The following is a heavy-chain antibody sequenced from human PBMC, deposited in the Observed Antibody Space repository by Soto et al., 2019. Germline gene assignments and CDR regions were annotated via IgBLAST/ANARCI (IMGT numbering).Heavy chain of an antibody. CDR2: ISWNGGII. D-gene: IGHD5-12*01. J-gene: IGHJ4*02. CDR1: GFTFDDYG. V-gene: IGHV3-9*01. CDR3: AKDVVSGEGYNRFDY. Sequence: GGSLRLSCAASGFTFDDYGMAWVRQVPGKGPERVAGISWNGGIIDYAASVKGRFTISRDNAKNSPYLQMASLRPEDTALYYCAKDVVSGEGYNRFDYWGRGTLVTVSS.